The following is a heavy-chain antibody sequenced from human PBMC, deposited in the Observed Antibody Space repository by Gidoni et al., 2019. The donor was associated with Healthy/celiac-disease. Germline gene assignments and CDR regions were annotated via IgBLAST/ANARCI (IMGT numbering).Heavy chain of an antibody. CDR2: NKHSGRT. D-gene: IGHD3-16*01. V-gene: IGHV4-34*01. J-gene: IGHJ4*02. CDR3: ARGRLVGLKRSYFFDH. Sequence: QVQLQQWGAGLFKPSETLSLTCAVYGGSFSGYYWSWIRQPPGKGLGWIGENKHSGRTNSDPSLQNPVTLSVEPSQDPFLLEVRFVNPGDTDLYYWARGRLVGLKRSYFFDHRGPGTLGDVSS. CDR1: GGSFSGYY.